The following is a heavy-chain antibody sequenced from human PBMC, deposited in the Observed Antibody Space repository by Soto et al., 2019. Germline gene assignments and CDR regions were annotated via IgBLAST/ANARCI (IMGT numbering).Heavy chain of an antibody. CDR1: GFTFSTYA. D-gene: IGHD4-17*01. CDR3: AKESMPEHYGDTLFDY. J-gene: IGHJ4*02. CDR2: ISGGGGGNT. Sequence: GSLRLSCAASGFTFSTYAMTWVRQAPGGGLEWVSAISGGGGGNTYYAASVKGRFTIARDSSQNTVHLQISDLRPEDTAVYYCAKESMPEHYGDTLFDYWGQGTRVTVSS. V-gene: IGHV3-23*01.